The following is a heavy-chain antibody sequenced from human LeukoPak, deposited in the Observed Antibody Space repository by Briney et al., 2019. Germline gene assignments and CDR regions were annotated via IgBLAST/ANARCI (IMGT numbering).Heavy chain of an antibody. CDR2: INPNSGGT. V-gene: IGHV1-2*02. CDR1: GYTFTGYY. Sequence: ASVKVSCKASGYTFTGYYMHWVRQAPGQGLEWMGWINPNSGGTNYAQKFQGRVTMTRDTSISTAYMELSRLRSDDTAVYYCARIRSSGWYEDYWGQGTLVTVSS. D-gene: IGHD6-19*01. CDR3: ARIRSSGWYEDY. J-gene: IGHJ4*02.